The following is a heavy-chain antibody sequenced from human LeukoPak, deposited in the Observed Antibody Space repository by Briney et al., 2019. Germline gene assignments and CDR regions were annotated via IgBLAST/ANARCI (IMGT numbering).Heavy chain of an antibody. CDR1: GGSISSYY. D-gene: IGHD6-13*01. V-gene: IGHV4-34*01. Sequence: SETLSLTCTVSGGSISSYYWSWIRQPPGKGLEWIGEINHSGSTNYNPSLKSRVTISVDTSKNQFSLKLSSVTAADTAVYYCARLKRYSSSWYWSFDPWGQGTLVTVSS. CDR3: ARLKRYSSSWYWSFDP. J-gene: IGHJ5*02. CDR2: INHSGST.